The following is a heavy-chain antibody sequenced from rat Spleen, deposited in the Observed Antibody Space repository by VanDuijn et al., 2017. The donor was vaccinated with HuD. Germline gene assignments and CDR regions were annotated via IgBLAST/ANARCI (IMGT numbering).Heavy chain of an antibody. CDR3: ARSWTDYGYNYDYYVMDA. CDR2: ISYTGGA. D-gene: IGHD1-9*01. CDR1: GFSLTSYN. Sequence: QVQLKESGPGLVQPSQTLSLTCTVAGFSLTSYNVHWVRQPPGGSLEWMGVISYTGGALYNSALKSRLSFNRDTSKSQVLLKMNSLQTEDTAMYFCARSWTDYGYNYDYYVMDAWGQGASVTVSS. V-gene: IGHV2-41*01. J-gene: IGHJ4*01.